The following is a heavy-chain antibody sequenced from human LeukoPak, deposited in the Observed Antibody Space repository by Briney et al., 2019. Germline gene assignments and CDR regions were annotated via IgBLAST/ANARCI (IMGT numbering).Heavy chain of an antibody. CDR2: IKQDGSQK. CDR1: GFTISNYW. Sequence: PGVSLRCSCAASGFTISNYWMGWVRQAPGQGLEGVANIKQDGSQKYFGDSVKGRFTISRDNAENSLLLQMSSLRDEDTAVYYCARDSGSYHFDSCWGQGTLVTVSS. CDR3: ARDSGSYHFDSC. J-gene: IGHJ4*02. D-gene: IGHD1-26*01. V-gene: IGHV3-7*01.